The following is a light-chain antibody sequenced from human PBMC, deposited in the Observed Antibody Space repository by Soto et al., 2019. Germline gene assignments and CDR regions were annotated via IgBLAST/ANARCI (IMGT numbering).Light chain of an antibody. Sequence: EFVLTQSPGTLSLSPGERATLSCRASQSVSSSYLAWYQQKPGQAPRLLIYGASSRATGIPDRFSGSGSGTDFTLTISRLGPEDFAVYYCQQYGSSSWTFGQGTKVDIK. CDR1: QSVSSSY. CDR2: GAS. CDR3: QQYGSSSWT. V-gene: IGKV3-20*01. J-gene: IGKJ1*01.